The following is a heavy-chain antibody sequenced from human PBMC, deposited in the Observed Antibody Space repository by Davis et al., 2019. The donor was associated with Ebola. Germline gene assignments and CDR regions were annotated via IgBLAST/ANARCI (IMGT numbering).Heavy chain of an antibody. V-gene: IGHV1-3*01. J-gene: IGHJ4*02. D-gene: IGHD2-15*01. Sequence: AASVKLSCKASAYTFTSYAMHWVRQAPGQRLEWMGWINAGNGNTKYSQKFQGRVTITRDTSASTAYMELSSLRSEDTAVYYCARAVVVVAAYYFDYWGQGTLVTVSS. CDR1: AYTFTSYA. CDR2: INAGNGNT. CDR3: ARAVVVVAAYYFDY.